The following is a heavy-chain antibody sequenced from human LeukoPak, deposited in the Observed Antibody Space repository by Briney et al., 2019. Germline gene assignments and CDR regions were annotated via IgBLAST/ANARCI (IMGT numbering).Heavy chain of an antibody. Sequence: GGSLRLSCAASGFTFSSYSMNWVRQAPGKGLEWVSSISSSSSYIYYADSVKGRFTISRDNAKNSLYLQMNSLRAEDTAVYYCARDNTMYYDYVWGSYPDYWGQGTLVTVSS. CDR1: GFTFSSYS. J-gene: IGHJ4*02. V-gene: IGHV3-21*01. CDR3: ARDNTMYYDYVWGSYPDY. D-gene: IGHD3-16*02. CDR2: ISSSSSYI.